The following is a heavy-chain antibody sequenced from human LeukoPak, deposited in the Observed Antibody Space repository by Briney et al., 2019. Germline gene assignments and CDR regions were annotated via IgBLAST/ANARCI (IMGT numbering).Heavy chain of an antibody. CDR3: ARPVHQTGTTLLDY. CDR2: IDPSDSYT. CDR1: RYTFTSYR. Sequence: GESLKISCKDSRYTFTSYRIGWVRQMPGKGLEWMVRIDPSDSYTNYSPSFQGHVTISADKSISTAYLQWSSLKASDTAMYYCARPVHQTGTTLLDYWGQGTLVTVSS. J-gene: IGHJ4*02. D-gene: IGHD1-7*01. V-gene: IGHV5-10-1*01.